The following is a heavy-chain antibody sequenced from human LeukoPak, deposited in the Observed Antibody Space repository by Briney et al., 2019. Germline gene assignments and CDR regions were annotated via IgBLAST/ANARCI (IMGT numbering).Heavy chain of an antibody. CDR3: AKVDGYNSGWYDS. D-gene: IGHD6-19*01. J-gene: IGHJ5*01. CDR2: ISWNSGNI. V-gene: IGHV3-9*01. Sequence: GRSLRLSCAASGFTFDDYGMHWVRQPPGKGLEWFSGISWNSGNIGYADSVKGRFTISRDNAKNSLYLQMDILKPEDTAFYYCAKVDGYNSGWYDSWGQGTLVTVSS. CDR1: GFTFDDYG.